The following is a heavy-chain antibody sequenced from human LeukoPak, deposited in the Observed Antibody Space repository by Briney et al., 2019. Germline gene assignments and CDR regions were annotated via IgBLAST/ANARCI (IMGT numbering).Heavy chain of an antibody. CDR2: ISSSSSTI. V-gene: IGHV3-48*01. CDR1: GFTFSSYS. Sequence: GGSLRLSCAASGFTFSSYSMNWVRQAPGKGLEWVSYISSSSSTIYYADSVKGRFTISRDNAKNSLYLQMNSLRAEDTAVYYCARGSDHYDFWSGYTDTAVEFDYWGQGTLVTVSS. CDR3: ARGSDHYDFWSGYTDTAVEFDY. D-gene: IGHD3-3*01. J-gene: IGHJ4*02.